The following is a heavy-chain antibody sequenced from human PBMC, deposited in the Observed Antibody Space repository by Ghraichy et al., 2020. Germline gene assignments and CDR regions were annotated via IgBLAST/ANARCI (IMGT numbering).Heavy chain of an antibody. CDR2: INHSGST. J-gene: IGHJ2*01. D-gene: IGHD6-13*01. CDR1: GGSFSGYY. V-gene: IGHV4-34*01. CDR3: ARGRSGIAAAKVQRYFDL. Sequence: SETLSLTCAVYGGSFSGYYWSWIRQPPGKGLEWIGEINHSGSTNYNPSLKSRVTISVDTSKNQFSLKLSSVTAADTAVYYCARGRSGIAAAKVQRYFDLWGRGTLVTVSS.